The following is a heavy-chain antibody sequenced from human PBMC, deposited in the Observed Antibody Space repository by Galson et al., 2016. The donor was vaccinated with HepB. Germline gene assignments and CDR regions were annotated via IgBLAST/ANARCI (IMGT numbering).Heavy chain of an antibody. D-gene: IGHD3-16*01. CDR2: INPNTADT. J-gene: IGHJ4*02. CDR3: SRGGSASAGRVPDY. Sequence: SVKVSCKASGYKFTAYYMHWVRQAPGQGLQWMGWINPNTADTNYAQKFQGRVTMTRDTPISTAYMELSRLRSDDTAVYYCSRGGSASAGRVPDYWGQGTLVTVSS. CDR1: GYKFTAYY. V-gene: IGHV1-2*02.